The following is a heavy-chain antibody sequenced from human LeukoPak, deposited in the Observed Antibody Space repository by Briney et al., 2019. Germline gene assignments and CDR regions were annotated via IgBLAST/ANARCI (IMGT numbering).Heavy chain of an antibody. CDR2: INWNGGST. CDR1: GFTFDDYG. D-gene: IGHD3-3*01. Sequence: PGGSLRLSCAASGFTFDDYGMSWVRHAPGKGLEWVSGINWNGGSTGYADSEKGRFTISRDNAKNSLYLQMNSLRAEDTALYYCARTQYYDFWSGYYTDAFDIWGQGTMVTVSS. J-gene: IGHJ3*02. V-gene: IGHV3-20*04. CDR3: ARTQYYDFWSGYYTDAFDI.